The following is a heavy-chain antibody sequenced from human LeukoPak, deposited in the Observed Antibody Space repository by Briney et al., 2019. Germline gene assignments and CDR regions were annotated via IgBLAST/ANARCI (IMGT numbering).Heavy chain of an antibody. D-gene: IGHD3-10*01. CDR1: GGSISSGGYY. CDR2: IYTSGST. V-gene: IGHV4-61*02. CDR3: ARIFGFGGGYFDY. Sequence: SETLSLTCAVSGGSISSGGYYWSWIRQPAGKGLEWTGRIYTSGSTNYNPSLKSRVTISVDTSKNQFSLKLSSVTAADTAVYYRARIFGFGGGYFDYWGQGTLVTVSS. J-gene: IGHJ4*02.